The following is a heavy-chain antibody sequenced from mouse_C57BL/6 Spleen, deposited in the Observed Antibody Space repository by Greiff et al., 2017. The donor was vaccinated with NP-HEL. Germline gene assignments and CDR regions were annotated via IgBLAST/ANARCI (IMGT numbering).Heavy chain of an antibody. Sequence: EVKVVESGGGLVQSGRSLRLSCATSGFTFSDFYMEWVRQAPGKGLEWIAASRNKANDYTTEYSASVEGRFIVSRDTSQSILYLQMNALRAEDTAIYYCARDASSGTFDYWGQGTTLTVSS. CDR2: SRNKANDYTT. CDR1: GFTFSDFY. CDR3: ARDASSGTFDY. J-gene: IGHJ2*01. V-gene: IGHV7-1*01. D-gene: IGHD4-1*01.